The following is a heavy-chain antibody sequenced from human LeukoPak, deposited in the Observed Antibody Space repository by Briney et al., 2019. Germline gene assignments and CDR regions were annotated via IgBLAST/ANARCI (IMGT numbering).Heavy chain of an antibody. CDR3: ARDPGYSTGWYALGI. CDR2: ISTAGGAI. Sequence: PGGSLRLSCAASGFTFSSYSMNWVRQAPGKGLQWVSYISTAGGAIYYADSVKGRFTISRDNAKNSLYLQMNSLRAEDTAVYYCARDPGYSTGWYALGIWGQGTMVTVSS. CDR1: GFTFSSYS. V-gene: IGHV3-48*01. D-gene: IGHD6-19*01. J-gene: IGHJ3*02.